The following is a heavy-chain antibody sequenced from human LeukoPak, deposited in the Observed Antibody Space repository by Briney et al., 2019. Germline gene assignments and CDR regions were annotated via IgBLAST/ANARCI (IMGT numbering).Heavy chain of an antibody. V-gene: IGHV4-34*01. CDR1: GVSFSGYY. Sequence: SETLSLTCAVYGVSFSGYYWSWIRQPPGKGLEWIGEINHSGSTNYNPSLKSRVTISVDTSKNQFSLKLSSVTAADTAVYYCARGPYPGDYWGQGTLVTVSS. J-gene: IGHJ4*02. CDR3: ARGPYPGDY. CDR2: INHSGST.